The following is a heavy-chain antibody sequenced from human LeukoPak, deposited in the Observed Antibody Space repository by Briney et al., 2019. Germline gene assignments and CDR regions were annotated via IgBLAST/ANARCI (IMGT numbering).Heavy chain of an antibody. D-gene: IGHD3-3*01. Sequence: ASVKVSCKVSGYTLTELSMHWVRQAPGKGLEWMGGFDPEDGETIYAQKFQGRVTMTEDTSTDTAYMELSSLRSEDTAVYYCASGGMYDFWSGYSHYGMDVWGQGTTVTVSS. V-gene: IGHV1-24*01. CDR3: ASGGMYDFWSGYSHYGMDV. CDR1: GYTLTELS. J-gene: IGHJ6*02. CDR2: FDPEDGET.